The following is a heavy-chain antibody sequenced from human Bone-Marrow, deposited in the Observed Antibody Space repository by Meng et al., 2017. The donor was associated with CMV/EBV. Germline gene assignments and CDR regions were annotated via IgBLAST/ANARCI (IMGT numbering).Heavy chain of an antibody. D-gene: IGHD5-24*01. CDR1: GFTFDDYG. V-gene: IGHV3-20*04. J-gene: IGHJ4*02. CDR2: INWNGGST. CDR3: ARSYGSDGGCYSDY. Sequence: GGSLRLSCSASGFTFDDYGMSWVRQAPGKGLEWVSGINWNGGSTGYADSVNGRFTISRDNAKNSLYLQMNSLRAEDTALYYCARSYGSDGGCYSDYWGQGTLVTVSS.